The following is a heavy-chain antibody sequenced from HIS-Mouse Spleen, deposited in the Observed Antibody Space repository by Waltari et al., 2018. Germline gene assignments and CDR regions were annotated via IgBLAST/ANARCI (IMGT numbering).Heavy chain of an antibody. J-gene: IGHJ2*01. CDR3: AREIPYSSSWYDWYFDL. V-gene: IGHV4-39*07. D-gene: IGHD6-13*01. CDR1: GGHISSSSSS. CDR2: IYYSWST. Sequence: QLQLQESGPGLVKPSETLSRTCTVSGGHISSSSSSWAWIRQPPGKGLEWIGSIYYSWSTYYNPSLKSRVTISVDTSKNQFSLKLSSVTAADTAVYYCAREIPYSSSWYDWYFDLWGRGTLVTVSS.